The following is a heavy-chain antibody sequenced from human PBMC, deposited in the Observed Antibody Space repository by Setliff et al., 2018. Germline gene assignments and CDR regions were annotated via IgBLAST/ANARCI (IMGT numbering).Heavy chain of an antibody. CDR2: TNNDGSTI. Sequence: GGSLRLSCAASGFTFSSYWMHWVRQAPGKGLVWVSRTNNDGSTINHADSVKGRFTISRDNAKNSLYLQMNSLRVEDTAVYYCARQYNDYYYYYMDVWGRGTTVTVSS. J-gene: IGHJ6*03. CDR3: ARQYNDYYYYYMDV. CDR1: GFTFSSYW. D-gene: IGHD1-1*01. V-gene: IGHV3-74*01.